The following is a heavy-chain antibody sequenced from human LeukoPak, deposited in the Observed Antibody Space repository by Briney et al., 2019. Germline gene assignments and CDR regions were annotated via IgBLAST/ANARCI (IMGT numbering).Heavy chain of an antibody. J-gene: IGHJ4*02. CDR1: GYTLTELS. Sequence: ASVKVSCKVSGYTLTELSMHWVRQAPGKGLEWMGGFDPEDGETIYAQKFQGRVTMTEDTSTDTAYMELRSLRSDDTAVYYCARVPYYDILTGYEYYFDYWGQGTLVTVSS. D-gene: IGHD3-9*01. CDR2: FDPEDGET. V-gene: IGHV1-24*01. CDR3: ARVPYYDILTGYEYYFDY.